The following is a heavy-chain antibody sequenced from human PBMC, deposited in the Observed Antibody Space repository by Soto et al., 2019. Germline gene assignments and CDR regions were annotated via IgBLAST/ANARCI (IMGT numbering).Heavy chain of an antibody. Sequence: GGSLRLSCTASGFTFGDYAMSWFRQAPGKGLEWVGFIRSKAYGGTTEYAASVKGRFTISRDDSKSIAYLQMNSLKTEDTAVYYCTRDRKAGYYDFWSGYYPIVDHCGRGTLVT. D-gene: IGHD3-3*01. CDR1: GFTFGDYA. CDR3: TRDRKAGYYDFWSGYYPIVDH. CDR2: IRSKAYGGTT. V-gene: IGHV3-49*03. J-gene: IGHJ2*01.